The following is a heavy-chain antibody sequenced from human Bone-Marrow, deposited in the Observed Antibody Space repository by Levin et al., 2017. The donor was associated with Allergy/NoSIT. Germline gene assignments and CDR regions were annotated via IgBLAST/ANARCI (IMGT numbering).Heavy chain of an antibody. CDR2: ITDRGDKT. CDR3: ARSVGTVAGLDY. CDR1: GFTFSRFA. Sequence: SCAASGFTFSRFAMSWVRQAPGKGLEWVSTITDRGDKTYYVESVKGRFTISRDNSKNTVYLQMNSLRAEDTAVYYCARSVGTVAGLDYWGQGTLVTVSS. J-gene: IGHJ4*02. V-gene: IGHV3-23*01. D-gene: IGHD6-19*01.